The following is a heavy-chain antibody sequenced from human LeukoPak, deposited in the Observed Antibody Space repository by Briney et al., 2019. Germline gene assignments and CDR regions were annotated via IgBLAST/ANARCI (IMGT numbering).Heavy chain of an antibody. V-gene: IGHV4-59*01. Sequence: SETLCLTCTVSGGSISSYYWSWIRQPPGKGLEWIGDIYYSGSTNYNPSLKSRVTISGDTSKNQLSLKLSSLTAADTAVYYCATTLWAGEGPCYYMDVWGKGTTVTVSS. CDR1: GGSISSYY. J-gene: IGHJ6*03. CDR2: IYYSGST. CDR3: ATTLWAGEGPCYYMDV. D-gene: IGHD3-16*01.